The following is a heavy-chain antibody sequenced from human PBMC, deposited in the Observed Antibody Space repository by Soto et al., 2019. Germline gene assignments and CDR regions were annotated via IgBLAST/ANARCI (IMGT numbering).Heavy chain of an antibody. V-gene: IGHV1-18*04. Sequence: QVQMVQSGAEVKKPGASVKVSCKASGYTFTDFGLSWVRQAPGQGLEWMGWISAYYGSTNYARKFQGRGTMTRDTLTETVYMELRSLRSDDTAIYYCVREEEVIRGVVSLTYWGQGTLVSVSS. CDR2: ISAYYGST. D-gene: IGHD3-10*01. CDR3: VREEEVIRGVVSLTY. CDR1: GYTFTDFG. J-gene: IGHJ4*02.